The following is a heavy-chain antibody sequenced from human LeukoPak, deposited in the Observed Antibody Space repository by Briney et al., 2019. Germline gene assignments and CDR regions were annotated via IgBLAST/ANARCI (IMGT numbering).Heavy chain of an antibody. CDR3: ARGATPPDWYFDL. CDR2: IYYSGST. Sequence: SETLSLTCTVSGGSISSYYWSWIRQPPGKGLEWIGYIYYSGSTNYNPSLKSRVTISVDTSKNQFSLKLSSVTAADTAVYYCARGATPPDWYFDLWGRGTLVTVSS. J-gene: IGHJ2*01. V-gene: IGHV4-59*01. CDR1: GGSISSYY. D-gene: IGHD5-24*01.